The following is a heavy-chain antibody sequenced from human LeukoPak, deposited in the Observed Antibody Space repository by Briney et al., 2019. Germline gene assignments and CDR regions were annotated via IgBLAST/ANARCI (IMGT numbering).Heavy chain of an antibody. CDR3: ARGRAVADPYNWFDP. J-gene: IGHJ5*02. D-gene: IGHD6-19*01. V-gene: IGHV4-59*01. CDR1: GVSISDYY. Sequence: SETLSLTCTVSGVSISDYYWSWIRQPPGEGLEWIGYVYYDGSTNYNPSLNSRVTLSVDTPKNQISLNLTSVTAADTAFYYCARGRAVADPYNWFDPWGQGTLVTVSS. CDR2: VYYDGST.